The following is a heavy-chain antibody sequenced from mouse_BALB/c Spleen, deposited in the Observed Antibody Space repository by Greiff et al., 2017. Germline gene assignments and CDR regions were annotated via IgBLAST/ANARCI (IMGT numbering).Heavy chain of an antibody. Sequence: EVKLQESGPGLVKPSQTVSLTCTVTGISITTGNYRWSWIRQFPGNKLEWIGYIYYSGTITYNPSLTSRTTITRDTSKNQFFLEMNSLTAEDTATYYCEREGGYGYYAMDYWGQGTSVTVSS. J-gene: IGHJ4*01. CDR2: IYYSGTI. CDR1: GISITTGNYR. CDR3: EREGGYGYYAMDY. V-gene: IGHV3-5*02. D-gene: IGHD2-2*01.